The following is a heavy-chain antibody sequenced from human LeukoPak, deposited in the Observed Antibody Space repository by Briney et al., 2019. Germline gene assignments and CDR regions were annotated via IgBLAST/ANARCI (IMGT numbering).Heavy chain of an antibody. CDR3: ASQAWWRGANWFDP. Sequence: SETLSLTCTVSGGSISSGGYYWSWIRQPPGKGLEWIGYIYRSGSTYYNPSLKSRVTISVDRSKNQFSLKLSSVTAVDTAVYYCASQAWWRGANWFDPWGQGTLVTVSS. V-gene: IGHV4-30-2*01. CDR1: GGSISSGGYY. CDR2: IYRSGST. D-gene: IGHD2-15*01. J-gene: IGHJ5*02.